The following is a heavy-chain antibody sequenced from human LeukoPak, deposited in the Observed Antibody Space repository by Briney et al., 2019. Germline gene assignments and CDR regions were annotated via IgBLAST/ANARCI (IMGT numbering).Heavy chain of an antibody. V-gene: IGHV1-18*01. CDR3: ARDPYGLVDY. J-gene: IGHJ4*02. CDR1: GYTFTSYG. CDR2: IGAYNGNT. Sequence: GASVKVSCKSSGYTFTSYGFSWVRQPPGQGLEWMGWIGAYNGNTNYAQKLQGRVTMTTDTSTSTDYMELRSLRSDDTAVYYCARDPYGLVDYWGQETLVTVSS. D-gene: IGHD3-10*01.